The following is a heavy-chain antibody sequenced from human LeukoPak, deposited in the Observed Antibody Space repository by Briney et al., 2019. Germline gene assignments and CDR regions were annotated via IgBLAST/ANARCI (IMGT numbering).Heavy chain of an antibody. V-gene: IGHV3-48*01. Sequence: GGSPRLSCAASGFTFSTYTMNWVRQAPGKGLEWVSYISSSSSTIYYADSVKGRFTISRDNAKNSLYLQMNSLRAEDTAVYYCARAGYSMDTEYFQHWGQGTLVTVSS. CDR3: ARAGYSMDTEYFQH. CDR1: GFTFSTYT. D-gene: IGHD5-18*01. CDR2: ISSSSSTI. J-gene: IGHJ1*01.